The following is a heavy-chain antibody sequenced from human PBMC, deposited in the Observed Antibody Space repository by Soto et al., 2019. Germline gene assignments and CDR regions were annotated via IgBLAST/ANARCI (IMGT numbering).Heavy chain of an antibody. CDR1: GFTLSSYS. D-gene: IGHD2-8*02. J-gene: IGHJ4*02. Sequence: GGSLRLSCAASGFTLSSYSMHWVRQAPGKGLEWVAVISFDGSTKYYADSVKGRFTISRDNSKNTLYLEMNSLGADDTAVYYCTGEVASGYWGQGTLVTVSS. V-gene: IGHV3-30*03. CDR2: ISFDGSTK. CDR3: TGEVASGY.